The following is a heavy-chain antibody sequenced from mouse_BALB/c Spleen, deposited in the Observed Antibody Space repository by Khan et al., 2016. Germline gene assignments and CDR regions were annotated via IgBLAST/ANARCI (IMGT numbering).Heavy chain of an antibody. Sequence: QVQLKQSGPGLVAPSQSLSITCTVSGFSLTNYGVHWVRQPPGKGLEWLGVIWAGGSTNYNSALMSRLNIRKDNSKSQGFLKMNSMQTEDTAIYYCARDGVFCGSSFVDWYFDVWGAGTTVTVSS. D-gene: IGHD1-1*01. V-gene: IGHV2-9*02. CDR2: IWAGGST. J-gene: IGHJ1*01. CDR1: GFSLTNYG. CDR3: ARDGVFCGSSFVDWYFDV.